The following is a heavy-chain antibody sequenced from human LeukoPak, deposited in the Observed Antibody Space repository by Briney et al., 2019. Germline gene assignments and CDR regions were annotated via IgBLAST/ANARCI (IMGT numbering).Heavy chain of an antibody. Sequence: SQTLSLTCTVSGASFSSGDQYWNWIRQRPGEGLEWIGSIHPSGALYNNPSLESRVTISIDTSKNQFSLNLNSVTAADAAVYFCSRGLDSRKLGYWGQGTLVTVSS. J-gene: IGHJ4*02. D-gene: IGHD3-22*01. CDR3: SRGLDSRKLGY. CDR1: GASFSSGDQY. CDR2: IHPSGAL. V-gene: IGHV4-31*03.